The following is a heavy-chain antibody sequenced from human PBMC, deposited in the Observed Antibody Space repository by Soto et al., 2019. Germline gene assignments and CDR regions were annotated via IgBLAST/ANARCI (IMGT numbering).Heavy chain of an antibody. CDR2: IIPMYDIT. V-gene: IGHV1-69*02. CDR1: GGTFSSYS. J-gene: IGHJ4*02. D-gene: IGHD2-15*01. CDR3: ARVYCSGGSFFCIY. Sequence: SVKVSCKTSGGTFSSYSFSWVRQAPGQGLEWMGRIIPMYDITNYAQNFQDRVTMTADKSTTTAYLELRSLRSDDTAVYYCARVYCSGGSFFCIYWGQGTLVTVSS.